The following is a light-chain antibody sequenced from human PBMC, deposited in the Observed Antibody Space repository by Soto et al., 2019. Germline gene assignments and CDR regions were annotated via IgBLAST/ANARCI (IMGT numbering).Light chain of an antibody. CDR3: QQRANWPPIT. CDR1: QSVSNY. V-gene: IGKV3-11*01. J-gene: IGKJ5*01. CDR2: DAS. Sequence: EIVLTQSPATLSLSPGERATLSCRASQSVSNYLAWYQQKPGQAPRLLIYDASNRATGIPARFSGSGSGTAFTLTISSLEPEDFAVYYCQQRANWPPITFGQGTRLEIE.